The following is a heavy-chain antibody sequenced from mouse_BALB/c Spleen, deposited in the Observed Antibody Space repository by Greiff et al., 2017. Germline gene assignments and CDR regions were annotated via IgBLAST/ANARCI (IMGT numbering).Heavy chain of an antibody. D-gene: IGHD1-2*01. Sequence: EVKLVESGGGLVQPGGSRKLSCAASGFTFSSFGMHWVRQAPEKGLEWVAYISSGSSTIYYADTVKGRFTISRDNPKNTLFLQMTSLKSEDTAMYYCARVITTASWFAYWGQGTLVTVSA. V-gene: IGHV5-17*02. CDR2: ISSGSSTI. CDR3: ARVITTASWFAY. J-gene: IGHJ3*01. CDR1: GFTFSSFG.